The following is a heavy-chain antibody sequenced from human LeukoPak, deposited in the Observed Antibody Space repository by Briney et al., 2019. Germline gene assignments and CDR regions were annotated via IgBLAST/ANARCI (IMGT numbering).Heavy chain of an antibody. CDR1: GFTFTTYN. CDR2: IDTSGTYR. J-gene: IGHJ4*02. Sequence: PGGSLRLSCAASGFTFTTYNMNWVRPAPGKMLEWVSSIDTSGTYRSYADSVKGRCTISRDNAKNSLYLQMNSLRVEDTAVYYCARDFRDLALTPPTDHLPDYWGQGTLVTVSS. CDR3: ARDFRDLALTPPTDHLPDY. D-gene: IGHD1-1*01. V-gene: IGHV3-21*01.